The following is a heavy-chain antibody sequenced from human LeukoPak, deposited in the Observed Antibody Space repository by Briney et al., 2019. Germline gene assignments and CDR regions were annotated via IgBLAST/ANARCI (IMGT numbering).Heavy chain of an antibody. CDR1: GFNFGNNG. J-gene: IGHJ5*02. CDR2: IVANGDT. CDR3: LPHGSGSS. D-gene: IGHD3-10*01. V-gene: IGHV3-23*01. Sequence: GVSLRLSCTASGFNFGNNGVTWVRQNPRKGLEWVSAIVANGDTSTADPVKGRFSTFRDISRNTVYLQMTTLRVEDTAMYYCLPHGSGSSWGQGTLVTVSS.